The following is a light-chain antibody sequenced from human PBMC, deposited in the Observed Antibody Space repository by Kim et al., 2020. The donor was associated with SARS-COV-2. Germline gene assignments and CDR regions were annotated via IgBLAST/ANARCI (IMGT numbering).Light chain of an antibody. CDR2: WAS. Sequence: RATINCKSSQSVLASSNNKNYLVWYQQKPGQPPKLRISWASTREFGVPDLFSGSGSGTDFTLPISSLQAEDVAVDSCQQYYSTPRTFGQGTKLEI. CDR1: QSVLASSNNKNY. CDR3: QQYYSTPRT. V-gene: IGKV4-1*01. J-gene: IGKJ2*02.